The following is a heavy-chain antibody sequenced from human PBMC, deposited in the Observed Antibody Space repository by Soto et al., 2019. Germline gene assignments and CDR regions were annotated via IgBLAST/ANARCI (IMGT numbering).Heavy chain of an antibody. J-gene: IGHJ5*02. CDR3: AKSNWFDP. CDR1: GFSLSDYW. V-gene: IGHV3-74*01. CDR2: IDSDGSST. Sequence: GGSLGLSCAASGFSLSDYWMNWVRQAPGKGLVWVSRIDSDGSSTSYADSVKGRFTISRDNAKNTLYLQMNSLRAEDTAVYYCAKSNWFDPWGQGSLVTVSS.